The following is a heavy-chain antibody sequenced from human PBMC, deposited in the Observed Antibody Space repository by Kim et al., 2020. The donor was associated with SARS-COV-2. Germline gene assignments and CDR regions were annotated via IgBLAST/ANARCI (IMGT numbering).Heavy chain of an antibody. J-gene: IGHJ4*02. Sequence: RKECYVDSVTGPFTISRDNAKNSLYLQMNSLRAEDTAVYYCARLRVATDYWGQGTLVTVSS. CDR2: RKE. D-gene: IGHD5-12*01. V-gene: IGHV3-7*03. CDR3: ARLRVATDY.